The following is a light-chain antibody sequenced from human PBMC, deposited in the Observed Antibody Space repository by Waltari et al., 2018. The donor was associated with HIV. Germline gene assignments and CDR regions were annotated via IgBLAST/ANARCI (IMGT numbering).Light chain of an antibody. CDR3: AAWDNSLSVLVV. J-gene: IGLJ2*01. CDR1: SSNIGSNY. Sequence: QSVLTQTPSASGTPGQRVPISCSGSSSNIGSNYVYWYQQLPGTAPKLLIYRKNQRPSGVPDRFSGSKSGTSASLAISGLRSEDEADYYCAAWDNSLSVLVVFGGGTKLTVL. CDR2: RKN. V-gene: IGLV1-47*01.